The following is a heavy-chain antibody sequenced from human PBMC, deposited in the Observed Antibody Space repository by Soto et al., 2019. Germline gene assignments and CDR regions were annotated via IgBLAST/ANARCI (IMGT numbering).Heavy chain of an antibody. CDR3: ARGKYSSVYGMDV. CDR1: GGSISSYY. CDR2: IYYSGST. D-gene: IGHD6-19*01. V-gene: IGHV4-59*01. J-gene: IGHJ6*02. Sequence: SETLSLTCTVSGGSISSYYWSWIRQPPGRGLEWIGYIYYSGSTNYNPSLKSRVTISVDTSKNQFSLKLSSVTAADTAVYYCARGKYSSVYGMDVWGQGTTVTVSS.